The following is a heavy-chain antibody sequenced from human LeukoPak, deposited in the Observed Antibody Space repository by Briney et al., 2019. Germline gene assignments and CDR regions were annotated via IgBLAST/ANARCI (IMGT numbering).Heavy chain of an antibody. V-gene: IGHV3-9*01. CDR1: GFTFDDYA. Sequence: PGGSLRLSCAASGFTFDDYAMHWVRQAPGKGLEWVSGISWNSGSIGYADSVKGRFTISRDNAENSLYLRMNSLRAEDTALYYCAKGVRQWLVLDAFDIWGQGTMVTVSS. CDR3: AKGVRQWLVLDAFDI. D-gene: IGHD6-19*01. J-gene: IGHJ3*02. CDR2: ISWNSGSI.